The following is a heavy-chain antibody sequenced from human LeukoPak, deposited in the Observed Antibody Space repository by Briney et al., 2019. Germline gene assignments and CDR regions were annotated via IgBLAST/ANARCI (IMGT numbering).Heavy chain of an antibody. D-gene: IGHD5-12*01. J-gene: IGHJ4*02. Sequence: PGGSLRLSCAASGFTFSSYSMNWVRQAPGKGLEWVSSISSSSSYIYYADSVKGRFTISRDNAKNSLYLQMNSLRAEDTAVYYWSKGPWDKMATNYFDYWGQGTLVTVSS. CDR3: SKGPWDKMATNYFDY. CDR1: GFTFSSYS. CDR2: ISSSSSYI. V-gene: IGHV3-21*01.